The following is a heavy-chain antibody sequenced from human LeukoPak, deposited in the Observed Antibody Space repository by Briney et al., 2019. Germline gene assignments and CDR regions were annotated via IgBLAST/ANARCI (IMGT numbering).Heavy chain of an antibody. Sequence: SETLSLTCAVYGGSFSGYYWSWIRQPPGKGLEWIGEINHSGSTNYNPSLKSRVTISVDTSKNQFSLKLSSVTAAHTAVYYCASQSVYYYYGMDVWGQGTTVTVSS. V-gene: IGHV4-34*01. CDR3: ASQSVYYYYGMDV. J-gene: IGHJ6*02. CDR1: GGSFSGYY. CDR2: INHSGST.